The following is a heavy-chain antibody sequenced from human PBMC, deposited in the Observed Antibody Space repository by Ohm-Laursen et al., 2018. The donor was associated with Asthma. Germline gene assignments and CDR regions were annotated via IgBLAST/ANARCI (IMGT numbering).Heavy chain of an antibody. CDR3: AREMTVETRAFDI. CDR1: GGSISGYY. Sequence: SETLSLTCTVSGGSISGYYWSWLRQPPGKGLEWIVYIYFTGSTYYNPSLKSRVALSIDTSTSQFSLKLSSVTAADTAVYYCAREMTVETRAFDIWGQGRMVTVSS. V-gene: IGHV4-59*06. J-gene: IGHJ3*02. D-gene: IGHD4-23*01. CDR2: IYFTGST.